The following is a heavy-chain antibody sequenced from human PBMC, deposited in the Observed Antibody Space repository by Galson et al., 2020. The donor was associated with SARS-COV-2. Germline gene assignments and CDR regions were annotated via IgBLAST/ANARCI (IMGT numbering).Heavy chain of an antibody. CDR1: GYTLTELS. D-gene: IGHD3-3*01. Sequence: ASVKVSCKVSGYTLTELSMHWVRQAPGKGLEWMGGFDPADGETIYAQKFQGRVTMTEDTSTDTVYMELSSLRSEDTAVYYCATVAPAIWSGYDSDFDDWGQGTLVTVSS. CDR3: ATVAPAIWSGYDSDFDD. CDR2: FDPADGET. V-gene: IGHV1-24*01. J-gene: IGHJ4*02.